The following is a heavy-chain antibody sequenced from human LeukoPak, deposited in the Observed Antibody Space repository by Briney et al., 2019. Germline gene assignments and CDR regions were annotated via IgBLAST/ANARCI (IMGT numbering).Heavy chain of an antibody. J-gene: IGHJ4*02. CDR3: VRVSCTNGVCYGFDY. CDR2: IKQDGSEK. CDR1: GFTFIRYW. Sequence: GGSLRLSCAASGFTFIRYWISWVRQAPGKGLEWVANIKQDGSEKYYVDSVKGRFTISRDNAKNSLYLQMNSLRGEDTAVYYCVRVSCTNGVCYGFDYWGQGILVTVSS. V-gene: IGHV3-7*01. D-gene: IGHD2-8*01.